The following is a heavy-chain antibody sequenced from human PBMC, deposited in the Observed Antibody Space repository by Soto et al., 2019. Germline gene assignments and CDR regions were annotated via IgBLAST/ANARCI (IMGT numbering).Heavy chain of an antibody. CDR2: ISWNSGSI. D-gene: IGHD2-15*01. V-gene: IGHV3-9*01. J-gene: IGHJ6*03. CDR3: AKVAGYSSSYYYYYMDV. CDR1: GFTFDNYA. Sequence: GGSLRLSCAASGFTFDNYAMHWVRQAPGKGLEWVSGISWNSGSIGYADSVKGRFTISRDNAKNSLYLQMNSLRAEDTALYYCAKVAGYSSSYYYYYMDVWGKGTTVTVSS.